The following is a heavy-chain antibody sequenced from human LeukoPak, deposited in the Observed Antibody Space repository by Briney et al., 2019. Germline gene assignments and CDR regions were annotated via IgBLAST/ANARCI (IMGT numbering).Heavy chain of an antibody. CDR1: GFTLNNYW. J-gene: IGHJ6*03. CDR2: IKPDGSEK. D-gene: IGHD1/OR15-1a*01. V-gene: IGHV3-7*01. CDR3: ARVGTLGISQYMDV. Sequence: GGSLRLSCAASGFTLNNYWMTWVRQAPGKGLEWVATIKPDGSEKYYAVSVKGRFTISRDNAKTSLYLQMNSLRVDDTAVHYCARVGTLGISQYMDVSGKGTTVTAFS.